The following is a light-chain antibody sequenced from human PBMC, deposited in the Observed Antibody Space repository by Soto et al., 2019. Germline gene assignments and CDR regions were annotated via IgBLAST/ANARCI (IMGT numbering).Light chain of an antibody. CDR1: QGVRNSY. CDR3: QRYGSSPYT. Sequence: EILLTQSPGTLSLSPGERATLSCRASQGVRNSYLAWYQQKPGQAPRLLIYGASGRATGIPDRFSGSGSGTDFTLTISRLEPDDFAVYYCQRYGSSPYTFGQGTKLEI. J-gene: IGKJ2*01. V-gene: IGKV3-20*01. CDR2: GAS.